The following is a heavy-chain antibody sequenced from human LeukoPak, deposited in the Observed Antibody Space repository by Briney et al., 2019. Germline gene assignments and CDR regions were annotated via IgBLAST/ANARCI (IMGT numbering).Heavy chain of an antibody. J-gene: IGHJ4*02. V-gene: IGHV3-20*04. CDR1: GFIFDDYG. D-gene: IGHD6-13*01. CDR2: IDWNGGST. Sequence: GGSLRLSCAASGFIFDDYGMSWVRQAPGKGLEWVSGIDWNGGSTGYADSVKGRFTISRDNAKNSLYLQMNSQRAEDTALYYCARGLVAAAGLSDYWGQGTLVTVSS. CDR3: ARGLVAAAGLSDY.